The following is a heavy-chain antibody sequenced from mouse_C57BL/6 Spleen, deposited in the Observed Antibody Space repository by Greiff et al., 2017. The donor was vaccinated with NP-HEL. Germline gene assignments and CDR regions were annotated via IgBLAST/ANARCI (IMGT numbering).Heavy chain of an antibody. J-gene: IGHJ3*01. Sequence: EVQLQESGPELAKPGASVKISCKASGYSFTDYNMNWVKQSNGKSLEWIGVINPNYGTTSYHQKFKGKATLTVDQSSSTASMQLNSLTSEDSAVYYCARRDSNPWFAYWGQGTLVTVSA. CDR1: GYSFTDYN. CDR3: ARRDSNPWFAY. CDR2: INPNYGTT. D-gene: IGHD2-5*01. V-gene: IGHV1-39*01.